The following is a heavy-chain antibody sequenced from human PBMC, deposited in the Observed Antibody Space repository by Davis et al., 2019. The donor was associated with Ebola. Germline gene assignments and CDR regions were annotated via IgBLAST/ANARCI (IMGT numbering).Heavy chain of an antibody. CDR1: GFTFSGYA. Sequence: PGGSLRLSCAASGFTFSGYAMHWVRQAPGKGLEWVAVISYDGSNKYYADSVKGRFTISRDNSKNTLYLQMNSLRAEDTAVYYCAKGGLRFLEWLFDYWGQGTLVTVSS. CDR3: AKGGLRFLEWLFDY. D-gene: IGHD3-3*01. J-gene: IGHJ4*02. CDR2: ISYDGSNK. V-gene: IGHV3-30-3*01.